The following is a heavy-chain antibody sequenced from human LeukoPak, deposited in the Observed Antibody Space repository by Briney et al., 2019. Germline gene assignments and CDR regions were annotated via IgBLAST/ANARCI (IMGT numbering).Heavy chain of an antibody. J-gene: IGHJ3*02. D-gene: IGHD4-17*01. CDR1: GYSISSGYY. CDR3: ARITTVTTFGAFDI. V-gene: IGHV4-38-2*02. Sequence: SETLSLTCTVSGYSISSGYYWGWIRQPPGKGLEWIGSIYHSGSTYYNPSLKSRVTISVDTSKNQFSLKLRSVTAADTAVYYCARITTVTTFGAFDIWGQGTMVTVSS. CDR2: IYHSGST.